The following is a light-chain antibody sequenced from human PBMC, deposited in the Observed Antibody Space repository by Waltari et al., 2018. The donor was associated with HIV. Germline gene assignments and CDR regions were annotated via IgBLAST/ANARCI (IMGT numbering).Light chain of an antibody. V-gene: IGLV2-23*01. CDR1: SSDVGSYNF. Sequence: QSALTQPASVSGSPGQSITTSCPGTSSDVGSYNFVSWYQQHPGKDPKPMIYEGSKRPSGVSNRFSGSKSGNTASLTISGLQAEDEADYYCCSYAGSSTLEVFGGGTKLTVL. CDR2: EGS. CDR3: CSYAGSSTLEV. J-gene: IGLJ2*01.